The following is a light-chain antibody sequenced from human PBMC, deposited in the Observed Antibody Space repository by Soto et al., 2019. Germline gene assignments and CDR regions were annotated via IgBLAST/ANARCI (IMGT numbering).Light chain of an antibody. Sequence: EVVLTQSPATLSVSPGERATLSCRASQSVSRNLAWFQHKPGQAPRLLIYGASTRATGIPDRFSASGSGTDFTLTISRLEPEDFAVYYCKQYGRSPFTFGPGTKVDI. CDR3: KQYGRSPFT. CDR1: QSVSRN. V-gene: IGKV3-20*01. CDR2: GAS. J-gene: IGKJ3*01.